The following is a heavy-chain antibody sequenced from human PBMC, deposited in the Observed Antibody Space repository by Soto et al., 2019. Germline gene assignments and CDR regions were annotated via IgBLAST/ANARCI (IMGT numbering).Heavy chain of an antibody. V-gene: IGHV4-39*01. CDR2: VYYNEKT. Sequence: QLQLRESGPGLWKPSETLSLTCSVSGGSISSFKYYWGWIRQPPGKGLEWVGTVYYNEKTYYNPSLKSRVRITVDTAKNQFSLNLRSVTAADTAMYFCARRERYYGSPGWFDPWGPGTLVTVSS. CDR3: ARRERYYGSPGWFDP. D-gene: IGHD3-10*01. J-gene: IGHJ5*02. CDR1: GGSISSFKYY.